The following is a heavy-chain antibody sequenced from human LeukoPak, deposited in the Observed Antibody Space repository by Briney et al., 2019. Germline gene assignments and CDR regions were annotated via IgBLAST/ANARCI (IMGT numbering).Heavy chain of an antibody. J-gene: IGHJ4*02. CDR2: IYSGGST. V-gene: IGHV3-53*01. D-gene: IGHD2-15*01. CDR3: AGDRGFCTGGSCYPRRFDY. Sequence: GGSLRLSCAASGFSVSSNYMNWVRQAPGKGLECVSVIYSGGSTYYADSVKGRFTISRDNSKNTLYLQMNSLRDEDTAVYYCAGDRGFCTGGSCYPRRFDYWGQGTLVTVSS. CDR1: GFSVSSNY.